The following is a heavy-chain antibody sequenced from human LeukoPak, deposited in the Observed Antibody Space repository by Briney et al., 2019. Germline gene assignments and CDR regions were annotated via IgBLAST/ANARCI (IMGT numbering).Heavy chain of an antibody. V-gene: IGHV3-23*01. CDR3: AKRGVVIRVILVGFHKEAYYFDS. CDR2: ISDSGGRT. D-gene: IGHD3-22*01. CDR1: GITLSNYG. Sequence: GGSLRLSCADSGITLSNYGMSWVRQAPGKGLEWVAGISDSGGRTNYADSVKGRFTISRDNPKNTLYLQMNSLRAEDTAVYFCAKRGVVIRVILVGFHKEAYYFDSWGQGALVTVSS. J-gene: IGHJ4*02.